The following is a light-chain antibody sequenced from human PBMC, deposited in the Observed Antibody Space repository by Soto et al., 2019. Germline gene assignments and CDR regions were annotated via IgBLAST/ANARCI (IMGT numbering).Light chain of an antibody. CDR3: QQYGSSPPLT. J-gene: IGKJ4*01. V-gene: IGKV3-20*01. CDR2: GAS. CDR1: XSVSSSY. Sequence: EIVLTQSPGTLSLSPGERATLSCRASXSVSSSYLAWYQQKPGQAPRLLIYGASSRATGIPDRFSGSGSGTDFTLTISRLEPEDFAVYYCQQYGSSPPLTFGGGTKVDIK.